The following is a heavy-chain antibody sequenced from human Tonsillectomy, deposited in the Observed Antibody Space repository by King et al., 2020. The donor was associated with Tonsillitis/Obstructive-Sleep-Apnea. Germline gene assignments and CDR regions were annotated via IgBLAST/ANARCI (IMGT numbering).Heavy chain of an antibody. CDR1: GGTFSSYA. J-gene: IGHJ6*03. D-gene: IGHD6-6*01. V-gene: IGHV1-69*01. Sequence: VQLVQSGAEVKKPWSSVKVSCKASGGTFSSYAISGVRQAPGQGLYLMGGIIPVFVTPNYAQEFQGRVTMTGDESTSTAYMELSSLRSEDTAVYYCGRVRSSSPYYYYYYMDVWGKGTTVTVSS. CDR3: GRVRSSSPYYYYYYMDV. CDR2: IIPVFVTP.